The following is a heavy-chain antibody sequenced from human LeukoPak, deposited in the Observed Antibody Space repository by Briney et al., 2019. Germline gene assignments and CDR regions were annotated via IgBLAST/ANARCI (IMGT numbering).Heavy chain of an antibody. V-gene: IGHV1-69*13. Sequence: SVKVSCKASGYTFTSYGISWVRQAPGQGLEWMGGIIPIFGTANYAQKFQGRVTITADESTSTAYMELSSLRSEDTAVYYCARPSPYRNYYGSGSYLVPFDYWGQGTLVTVSS. CDR2: IIPIFGTA. CDR1: GYTFTSYG. CDR3: ARPSPYRNYYGSGSYLVPFDY. D-gene: IGHD3-10*01. J-gene: IGHJ4*02.